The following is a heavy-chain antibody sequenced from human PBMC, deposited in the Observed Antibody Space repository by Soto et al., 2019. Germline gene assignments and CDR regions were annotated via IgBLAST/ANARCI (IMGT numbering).Heavy chain of an antibody. D-gene: IGHD6-6*01. CDR3: AHPTPYSSSRIDY. V-gene: IGHV2-5*02. CDR1: GFSLSNRGVG. CDR2: IYWDDDK. Sequence: QITLKESGPTLVKPTQPLTLTCTFSGFSLSNRGVGVGWIRQPPGKALEWLAFIYWDDDKRYSPSLRSRLTITKDISKNQVVLMLTNMDPVDTATYYCAHPTPYSSSRIDYWGQGTLVTVSS. J-gene: IGHJ4*02.